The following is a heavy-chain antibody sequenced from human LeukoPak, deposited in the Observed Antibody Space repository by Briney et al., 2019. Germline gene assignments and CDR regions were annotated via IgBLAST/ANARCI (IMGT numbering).Heavy chain of an antibody. Sequence: KPSETLSLTCTVSGGSISSGDYYWSWIRQPPGKGLEWIGYIYYSGSTYYNPSLKSRVTISVDTSKNQFSLKLSSVTAADTAAYYCARGPAATPYDAFDIWGQGTMVTVSS. J-gene: IGHJ3*02. CDR2: IYYSGST. CDR3: ARGPAATPYDAFDI. V-gene: IGHV4-30-4*01. D-gene: IGHD2-15*01. CDR1: GGSISSGDYY.